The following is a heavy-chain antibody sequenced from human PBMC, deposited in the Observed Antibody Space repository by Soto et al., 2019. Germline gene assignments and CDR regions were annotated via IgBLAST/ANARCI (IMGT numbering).Heavy chain of an antibody. J-gene: IGHJ4*02. Sequence: QVQLVEYGGGVVQPGRSLRVSCAASGFTFSIYAIHCVRQAPGPGLEWVAVISYDGTKTYYADSVKGRFTISRDNSKNTVYLQMNSLRDEDTAVYYCAKDRGPRRQWLIDHFDYWGQGTLVTV. CDR1: GFTFSIYA. CDR2: ISYDGTKT. V-gene: IGHV3-30*18. D-gene: IGHD6-19*01. CDR3: AKDRGPRRQWLIDHFDY.